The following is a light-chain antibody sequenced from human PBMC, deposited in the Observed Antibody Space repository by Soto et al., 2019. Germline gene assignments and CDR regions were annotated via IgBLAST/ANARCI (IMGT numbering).Light chain of an antibody. V-gene: IGKV3-11*01. Sequence: EIVLTQSPATLSLSPGERATLSCRASQSVSSYLAWYQQKPGQAPRLLIYDASNRATGIPARFSGSGSGTDFPLPISSLEPEDFAVYYCQQRSNWPPWFGQGTKVEIK. CDR1: QSVSSY. CDR2: DAS. CDR3: QQRSNWPPW. J-gene: IGKJ1*01.